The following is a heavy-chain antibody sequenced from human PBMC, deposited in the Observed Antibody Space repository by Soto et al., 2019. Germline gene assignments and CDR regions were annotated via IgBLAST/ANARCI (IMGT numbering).Heavy chain of an antibody. CDR2: IFSNDET. D-gene: IGHD5-12*01. Sequence: QVTLKESGPVLVKPTETLTLTCTVSGFSLSRADVGVSWIRQPPGKALEWLAHIFSNDETVYSAPLKSRLTIIKDTSKKQVVLIMTNMDPVDTATYYCARISRYGYDFDYWGQGTLVTVSS. J-gene: IGHJ4*02. CDR1: GFSLSRADVG. V-gene: IGHV2-26*02. CDR3: ARISRYGYDFDY.